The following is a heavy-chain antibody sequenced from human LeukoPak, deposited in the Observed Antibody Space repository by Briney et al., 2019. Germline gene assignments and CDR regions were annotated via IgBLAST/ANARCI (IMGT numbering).Heavy chain of an antibody. CDR3: AREGGFYRPLDY. V-gene: IGHV4-31*10. J-gene: IGHJ4*02. CDR1: GGSISGGGYY. D-gene: IGHD3-3*01. CDR2: IYYSGST. Sequence: SETLSLTCTVSGGSISGGGYYWSWIRQHPGKGLECIGCIYYSGSTYYNPSLKSRLIMSVDLPENHISLKLTSVTAADTAVYYCAREGGFYRPLDYSGQGTLVTVSS.